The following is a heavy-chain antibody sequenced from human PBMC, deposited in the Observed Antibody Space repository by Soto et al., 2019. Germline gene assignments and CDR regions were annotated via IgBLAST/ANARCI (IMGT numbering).Heavy chain of an antibody. V-gene: IGHV4-59*01. CDR1: GVSISSYY. D-gene: IGHD3-16*02. J-gene: IGHJ4*02. Sequence: SETLSLTCTVSGVSISSYYWRWIRQPPGKGLEWVGYIYYSGSTNYNPSLKSRVTRSVDTSKNQFSLKLSSVTAADTAVYYCARSRDMITVGGVIAYHFDYWGQGTLVTVSS. CDR3: ARSRDMITVGGVIAYHFDY. CDR2: IYYSGST.